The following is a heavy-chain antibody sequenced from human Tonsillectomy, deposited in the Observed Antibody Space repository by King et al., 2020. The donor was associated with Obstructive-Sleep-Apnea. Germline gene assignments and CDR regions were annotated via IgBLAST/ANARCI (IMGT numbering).Heavy chain of an antibody. CDR1: GFTFDDYA. Sequence: VQLVESGGGLVQPGRSLRLSCVASGFTFDDYAMPWVRQAPGKGLEWVSGIIWNSGILCYADSVKGRFTISRDNAKNSLYLQMNTLRAEETALYYCAKDSVGDSSGYSYGMDVWGQGTTVAVSS. D-gene: IGHD3-22*01. V-gene: IGHV3-9*01. CDR2: IIWNSGIL. CDR3: AKDSVGDSSGYSYGMDV. J-gene: IGHJ6*02.